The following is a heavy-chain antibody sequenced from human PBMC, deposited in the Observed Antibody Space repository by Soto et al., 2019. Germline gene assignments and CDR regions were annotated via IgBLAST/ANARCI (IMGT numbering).Heavy chain of an antibody. CDR3: AKLTAA. J-gene: IGHJ4*02. CDR2: ITSSGGGT. D-gene: IGHD6-13*01. V-gene: IGHV3-23*01. CDR1: GITFGSRA. Sequence: EVQLLESGGDLVQPGGSLRLSCVASGITFGSRAMSWVRQAPGEGLGWVSSITSSGGGTYYADSVKGRFTVSRDNSKNTVYLQMNSLRDEDTAVYYCAKLTAAWGQGTLVTVSS.